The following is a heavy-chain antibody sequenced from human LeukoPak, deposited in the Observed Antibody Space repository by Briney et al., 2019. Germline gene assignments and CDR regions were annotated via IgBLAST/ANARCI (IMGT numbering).Heavy chain of an antibody. V-gene: IGHV3-23*01. CDR1: GFTFSSYA. J-gene: IGHJ6*02. Sequence: GGSLRLSCAASGFTFSSYAMSWVRQAPGKGLEWVSAISASGGSTYYADSVKGRFTISRDDSKNTLYLQMNSLRAEDTAVYYCAKGRNVLRYPYGMDVWGQGTTVTVSS. CDR2: ISASGGST. D-gene: IGHD3-9*01. CDR3: AKGRNVLRYPYGMDV.